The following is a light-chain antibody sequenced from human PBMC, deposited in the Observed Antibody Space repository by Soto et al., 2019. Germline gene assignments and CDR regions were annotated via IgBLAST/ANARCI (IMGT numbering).Light chain of an antibody. CDR2: EDN. Sequence: LTQPPSASGSPGQSVTISCTGTSSDVGAYDRVSWYQQRPGSAPTPVIYEDNERPSGVPDRFSGSIDSSSNSASLTISGLKTDDEADYYCQSYHSGNVVFGGGTKLTVL. CDR1: SDVGAYDR. CDR3: QSYHSGNVV. J-gene: IGLJ2*01. V-gene: IGLV6-57*02.